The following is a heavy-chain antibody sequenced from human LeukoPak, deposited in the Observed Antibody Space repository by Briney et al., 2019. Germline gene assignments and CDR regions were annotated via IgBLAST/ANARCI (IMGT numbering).Heavy chain of an antibody. D-gene: IGHD2-15*01. CDR2: ISGSGGST. J-gene: IGHJ4*02. V-gene: IGHV3-23*01. CDR1: GFTFSSYA. CDR3: AKRCGGSCYGGLGFFDY. Sequence: PGGSLRLSCAASGFTFSSYAMSWVRQAPGKGLEWVSAISGSGGSTYYADSVKGRFTISRDNSKNTLYLQMNSLRAEDTAVYYCAKRCGGSCYGGLGFFDYWGQGTLVTVSS.